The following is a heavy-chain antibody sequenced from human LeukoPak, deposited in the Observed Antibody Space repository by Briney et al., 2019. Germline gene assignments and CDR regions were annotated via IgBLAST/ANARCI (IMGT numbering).Heavy chain of an antibody. CDR2: TSSDGNK. CDR3: ARERGIRALYFDN. D-gene: IGHD3-16*01. J-gene: IGHJ4*02. Sequence: GGSLRLSCATSGFTFSSYTMHWVRQVPGKGLEWVALTSSDGNKYFADSVQGRFTISRDISRNTLYLQLDNLRPDDTALYYCARERGIRALYFDNWGQGTLVTVSS. CDR1: GFTFSSYT. V-gene: IGHV3-30*14.